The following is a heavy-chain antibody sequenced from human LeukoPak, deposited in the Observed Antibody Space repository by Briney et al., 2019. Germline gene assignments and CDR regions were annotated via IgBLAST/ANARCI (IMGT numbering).Heavy chain of an antibody. D-gene: IGHD2-2*01. J-gene: IGHJ6*04. Sequence: ASVKLSCKVSGYTLTELSMHWVREARGNGLEGMGGFDPEDGETIYAQKFQGRVTMTEDTSTDTAYMELSSLRSEDTAVYFCATRNSSITRINRNYYYYVMDVWAKGTTVTVSS. CDR3: ATRNSSITRINRNYYYYVMDV. CDR1: GYTLTELS. CDR2: FDPEDGET. V-gene: IGHV1-24*01.